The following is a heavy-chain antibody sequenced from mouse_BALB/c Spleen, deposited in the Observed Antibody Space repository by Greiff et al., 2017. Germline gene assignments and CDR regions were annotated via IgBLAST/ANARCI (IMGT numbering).Heavy chain of an antibody. CDR2: IWSGGST. V-gene: IGHV2-2*02. CDR1: GFSLTSYG. J-gene: IGHJ3*01. CDR3: ARNDGYYLRFAY. Sequence: QVQLKQSGPGLVQPSQSLSITCTVSGFSLTSYGVHWVRQSPGKGLEWLGVIWSGGSTDYNAAFISRLSISKDNSKSQVFFKMNSLQANDTAIYYCARNDGYYLRFAYWGQGTLVTVSA. D-gene: IGHD2-3*01.